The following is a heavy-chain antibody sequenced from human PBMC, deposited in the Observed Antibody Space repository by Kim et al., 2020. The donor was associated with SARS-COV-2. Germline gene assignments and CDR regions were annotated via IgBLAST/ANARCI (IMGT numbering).Heavy chain of an antibody. CDR1: GGSFSGYY. V-gene: IGHV4-34*01. Sequence: SETLSLTCAVYGGSFSGYYWSWIRQPPGKGLEWIGEINHSGSTNYNPSLKSRVTISVDTSKNQFSLKLSSVTAADTAVYYCARGLYYYDSSGYFFDYWGQGTLVTVSS. CDR2: INHSGST. CDR3: ARGLYYYDSSGYFFDY. D-gene: IGHD3-22*01. J-gene: IGHJ4*02.